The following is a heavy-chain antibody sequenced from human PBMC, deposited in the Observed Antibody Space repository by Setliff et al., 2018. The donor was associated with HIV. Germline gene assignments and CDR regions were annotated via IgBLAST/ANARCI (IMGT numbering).Heavy chain of an antibody. Sequence: PGGSLRLSCAASGFSVSNTYMTWVRQAPGKGLEWVSLIYSGGGTHYADSVKARFTISRDNTKNILYLQMNTLRAEDTAVYYCARGRFDYVWGSDREYYYYYMDVWGKGTTVTVSS. V-gene: IGHV3-53*01. CDR2: IYSGGGT. CDR1: GFSVSNTY. D-gene: IGHD3-16*02. CDR3: ARGRFDYVWGSDREYYYYYMDV. J-gene: IGHJ6*03.